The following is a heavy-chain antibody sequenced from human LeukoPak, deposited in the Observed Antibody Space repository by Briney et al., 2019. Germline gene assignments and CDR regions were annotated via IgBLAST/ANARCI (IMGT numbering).Heavy chain of an antibody. V-gene: IGHV4-59*08. CDR1: GGSITSYY. D-gene: IGHD2-2*01. J-gene: IGHJ6*04. CDR3: ARQGGFASSAGV. CDR2: IYYSGRT. Sequence: ASETLSLTCTVSGGSITSYYWSWIRQPPGKGLEWIGYIYYSGRTNYNPPLKNRVSISVDTSKNQFSLKLSSVPAADTVVYFCARQGGFASSAGVWGKGTTVTVSS.